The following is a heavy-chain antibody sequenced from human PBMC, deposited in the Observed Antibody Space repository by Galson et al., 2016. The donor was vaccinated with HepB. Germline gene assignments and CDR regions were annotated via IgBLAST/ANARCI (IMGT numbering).Heavy chain of an antibody. CDR3: ARKLYYYDSSDFVPFGP. D-gene: IGHD3-22*01. CDR1: GFTFSSYG. J-gene: IGHJ5*02. Sequence: SLRLSCAASGFTFSSYGMSWVRQAPGKRLEWVANINQGGSEQYYVYSVKGRFTISRDNAKKSLYLQMNSLRAEDTAVYYCARKLYYYDSSDFVPFGPWGQGTLLTVS. CDR2: INQGGSEQ. V-gene: IGHV3-7*04.